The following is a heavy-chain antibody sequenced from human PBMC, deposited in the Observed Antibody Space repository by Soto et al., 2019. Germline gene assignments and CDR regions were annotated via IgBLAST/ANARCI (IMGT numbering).Heavy chain of an antibody. V-gene: IGHV1-18*01. Sequence: GASVKVSCKGSGYTFTSFGITWVRQAPGQGLEWMGWITTYNDNTKYSQKFQGRVTITRDRSASTAYMELSSLRSEDTAVYYCARDRYCSGGSCTPSCFDYWGQGTLVTVS. J-gene: IGHJ4*02. D-gene: IGHD2-15*01. CDR3: ARDRYCSGGSCTPSCFDY. CDR2: ITTYNDNT. CDR1: GYTFTSFG.